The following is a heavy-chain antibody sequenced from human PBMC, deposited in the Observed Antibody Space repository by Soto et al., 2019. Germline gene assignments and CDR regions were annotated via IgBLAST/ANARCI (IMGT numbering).Heavy chain of an antibody. CDR2: IDPSDSYV. CDR1: GYSFTAYW. J-gene: IGHJ4*02. V-gene: IGHV5-10-1*01. CDR3: TRRASSSFYHFDF. D-gene: IGHD2-2*01. Sequence: PGESLKISCQASGYSFTAYWITWVRQMPGKGLEWMATIDPSDSYVDYSPSFRGHVTFSVDRFITTVYLQWNSLKASDSAMYFCTRRASSSFYHFDFWGQGALVTSPQ.